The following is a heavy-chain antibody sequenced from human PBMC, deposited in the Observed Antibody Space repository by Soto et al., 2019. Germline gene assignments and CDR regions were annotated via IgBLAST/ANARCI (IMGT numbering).Heavy chain of an antibody. Sequence: QVQLVQSGAEVKKPGSSVKVSCKASGGTFSSYTISWVRQAPGQGLEWMGRIIPIIGIANYAQKFQGRVTITADKSTSTAYMELSSLRSEDTAVYYCARVIAVAGTGYYYYYMDVWGKGTTVTVSS. J-gene: IGHJ6*03. CDR2: IIPIIGIA. D-gene: IGHD6-19*01. V-gene: IGHV1-69*02. CDR1: GGTFSSYT. CDR3: ARVIAVAGTGYYYYYMDV.